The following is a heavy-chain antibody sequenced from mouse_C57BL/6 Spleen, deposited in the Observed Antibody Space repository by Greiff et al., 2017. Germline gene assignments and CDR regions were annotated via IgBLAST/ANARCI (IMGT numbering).Heavy chain of an antibody. V-gene: IGHV1-80*01. D-gene: IGHD2-4*01. CDR3: AREDYDEFFAY. CDR1: GYAFSSYW. J-gene: IGHJ3*01. CDR2: IYPGDGVT. Sequence: QVQLQQSGAELVKPGASVKISCKASGYAFSSYWMNWVKQRPGKGLEWIGQIYPGDGVTNYNGKFKGKATLTADKSSSTAYMQLSSLTSEDSAVYFCAREDYDEFFAYWGQGTLVTVSA.